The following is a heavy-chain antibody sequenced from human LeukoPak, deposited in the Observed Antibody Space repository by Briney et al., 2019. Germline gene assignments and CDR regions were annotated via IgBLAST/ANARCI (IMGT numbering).Heavy chain of an antibody. CDR2: ISWNSGSI. D-gene: IGHD3-10*01. CDR1: GFTFDDYA. V-gene: IGHV3-9*01. Sequence: GGSLRLSCAASGFTFDDYAMHWVRQAPGEGLEWVSGISWNSGSIGYADSVKGRFTISRGNAKNSLYLQMNSLRAEDTALYYCAKDIRWFGESYMDVWGKGTTVTISS. CDR3: AKDIRWFGESYMDV. J-gene: IGHJ6*03.